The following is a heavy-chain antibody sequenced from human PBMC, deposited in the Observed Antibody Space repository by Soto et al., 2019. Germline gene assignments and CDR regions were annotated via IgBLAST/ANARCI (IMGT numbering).Heavy chain of an antibody. CDR2: IHSDGSST. V-gene: IGHV3-74*01. D-gene: IGHD1-26*01. Sequence: EVQLVESGGGLVRPGGSLRLSCAASGFTFSYYWMQWVRQAPGKGLVWVSRIHSDGSSTTYADFVKGRFIISRDNARNTVDLQMNSVRVEDTAVYYCARGDRGPFDLWGQGTVVTVSS. CDR3: ARGDRGPFDL. J-gene: IGHJ3*01. CDR1: GFTFSYYW.